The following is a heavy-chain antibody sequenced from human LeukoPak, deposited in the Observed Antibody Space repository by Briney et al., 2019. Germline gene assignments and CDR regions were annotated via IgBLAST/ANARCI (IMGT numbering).Heavy chain of an antibody. D-gene: IGHD6-25*01. V-gene: IGHV3-30*02. CDR1: GISFRSYG. Sequence: GGSLRLSCAASGISFRSYGMHWVRQAPGKGLEWVTFIWYDASNKYYAESVKGRFTISRDNSRNTVFLQMNSLRAEDTAVYYCAKSGGPKYYFDYWGQGTLVTVSS. CDR2: IWYDASNK. CDR3: AKSGGPKYYFDY. J-gene: IGHJ4*02.